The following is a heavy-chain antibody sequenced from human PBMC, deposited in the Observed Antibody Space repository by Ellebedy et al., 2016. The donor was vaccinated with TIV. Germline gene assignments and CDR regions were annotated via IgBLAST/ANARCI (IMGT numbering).Heavy chain of an antibody. CDR2: INHSGTT. D-gene: IGHD2-8*01. J-gene: IGHJ4*02. Sequence: SETLSLTXVAYGGRFSGYYWTWIRQPPGKGLEWIAEINHSGTTNYNPSLRSRATISQDLSKNQFSLELTSVTAADTAVYYCARHGQFDYWGQGTLVIVSS. V-gene: IGHV4-34*01. CDR3: ARHGQFDY. CDR1: GGRFSGYY.